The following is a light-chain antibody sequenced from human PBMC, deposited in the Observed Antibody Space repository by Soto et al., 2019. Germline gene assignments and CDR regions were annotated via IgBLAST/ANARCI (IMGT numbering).Light chain of an antibody. CDR2: RIY. V-gene: IGKV3D-20*02. CDR3: QQRGDWPAT. CDR1: ETLGRNY. Sequence: ETLLTQSPGTLSLSPGERATLSCRATETLGRNYLAWYQQKPGQAPRLLIHRIYIRAAGIPDRFSGSASGTDFTLTISRLEPEDFAMYYCQQRGDWPATFGPGTKVEIK. J-gene: IGKJ3*01.